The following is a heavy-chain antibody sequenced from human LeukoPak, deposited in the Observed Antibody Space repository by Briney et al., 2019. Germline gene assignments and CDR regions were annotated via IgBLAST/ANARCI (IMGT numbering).Heavy chain of an antibody. CDR1: GFTFSTYW. J-gene: IGHJ4*02. CDR3: ARDFRSAGDY. Sequence: GGSLRLSCVASGFTFSTYWINWVRQAPGKGLEWVAVINQDGNEKYYVDSVKGRFTISRDNAKNSLYLQMNSLRAEDTAVYFCARDFRSAGDYWGQGTLVTVSS. CDR2: INQDGNEK. V-gene: IGHV3-7*01. D-gene: IGHD1-14*01.